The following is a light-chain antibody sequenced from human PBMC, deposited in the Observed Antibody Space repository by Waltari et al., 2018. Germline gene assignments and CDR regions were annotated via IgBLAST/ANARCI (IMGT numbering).Light chain of an antibody. CDR1: QSISKW. V-gene: IGKV1-5*03. Sequence: DIQMTQSPSTLSASVGDRVIFSCRASQSISKWLAWYQQKPGKAPKRLIYKASTLESGVPSRFSGSGAGTEFTLTISSLQPEDFATYYCQQYNSYSLLSFGGGTKVEIK. CDR2: KAS. CDR3: QQYNSYSLLS. J-gene: IGKJ4*01.